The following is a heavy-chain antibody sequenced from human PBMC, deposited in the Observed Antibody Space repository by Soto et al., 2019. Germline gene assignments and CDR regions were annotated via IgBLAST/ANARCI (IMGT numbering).Heavy chain of an antibody. D-gene: IGHD3-3*02. V-gene: IGHV1-69*12. CDR1: GGTFVNSA. CDR2: IITIVSPP. J-gene: IGHJ6*02. CDR3: ARDKDRQQLGGNYYSGIDV. Sequence: QVQLVQSGAEVKKPGSSVTVSCKASGGTFVNSAISWVRQAPGQGLEWMGGIITIVSPPDYAQKFQGRVTITADQSTSTAYMELTALRSEDTEVYYSARDKDRQQLGGNYYSGIDVWGQGTTVTVSS.